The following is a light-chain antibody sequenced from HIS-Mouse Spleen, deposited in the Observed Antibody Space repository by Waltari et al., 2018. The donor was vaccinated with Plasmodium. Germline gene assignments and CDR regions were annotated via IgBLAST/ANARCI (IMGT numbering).Light chain of an antibody. CDR1: QRVSSSY. CDR2: GAS. V-gene: IGKV3-20*01. J-gene: IGKJ4*01. CDR3: QQYGSSPPLT. Sequence: DIVLTQSPGPLSLSPGERATLSFMARQRVSSSYLAWYQPKPGQAPRLLIYGASSRATGIPDRFSGSGSGTDFTLTISRLEPEDFAVYYCQQYGSSPPLTFGGGTKVEIK.